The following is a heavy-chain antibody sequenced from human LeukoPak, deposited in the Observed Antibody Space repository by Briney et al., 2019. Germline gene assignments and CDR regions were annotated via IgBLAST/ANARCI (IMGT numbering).Heavy chain of an antibody. V-gene: IGHV3-30*18. CDR3: AKGWRLLDY. D-gene: IGHD2-21*01. CDR1: GFSFSSYG. CDR2: ISYDGSNQ. Sequence: PGGSLRLSCAASGFSFSSYGMNWVRQAPGKGLEWVAVISYDGSNQYYADSVQGRFTISRDNSKNTLYLQMNSLGPEDTAVYYCAKGWRLLDYWGQGTLVTVSS. J-gene: IGHJ4*02.